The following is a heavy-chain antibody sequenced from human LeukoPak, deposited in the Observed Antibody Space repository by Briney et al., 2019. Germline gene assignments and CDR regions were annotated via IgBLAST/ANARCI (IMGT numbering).Heavy chain of an antibody. CDR3: ARDGSGNYYYGMDV. CDR1: GFTFSSYA. Sequence: TGGSLRLSCAASGFTFSSYAMHWVRQAPGKGLEWVAVISYDGSNKYYADSVKGRFTISRDNSKNTLYLQMNSLRAEDTAVYYCARDGSGNYYYGMDVWGQGTTVTVSS. J-gene: IGHJ6*02. D-gene: IGHD2-15*01. CDR2: ISYDGSNK. V-gene: IGHV3-30-3*01.